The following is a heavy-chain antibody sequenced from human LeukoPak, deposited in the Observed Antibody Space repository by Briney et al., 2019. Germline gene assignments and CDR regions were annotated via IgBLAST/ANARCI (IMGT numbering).Heavy chain of an antibody. D-gene: IGHD3-22*01. J-gene: IGHJ4*02. CDR2: IGSSGYTV. Sequence: PGGSLRLSCAASGFIFSSYEINWVRQAPGKGLEWVSYIGSSGYTVNYADSVKGRFTISRDNTKNSLYLQMNSLRAEDTAVYYCVGPPYYFDTTNYYVGYWGQGTLVTVSS. V-gene: IGHV3-48*03. CDR1: GFIFSSYE. CDR3: VGPPYYFDTTNYYVGY.